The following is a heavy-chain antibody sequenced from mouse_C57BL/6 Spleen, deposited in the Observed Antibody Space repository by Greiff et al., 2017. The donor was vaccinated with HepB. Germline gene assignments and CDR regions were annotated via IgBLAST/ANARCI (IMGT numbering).Heavy chain of an antibody. V-gene: IGHV1-22*01. J-gene: IGHJ4*01. CDR1: GYTFTDYN. CDR2: INPNNGGT. Sequence: EVHLVESGPELVKPGASVKMSCKASGYTFTDYNMHWVKQSHGKSLEWIGYINPNNGGTSYNQKFKGKATLTVNKSSSTAYMELRSLTSEDSAVYYCARNSNYFYAMDYWGQGTSVTVSS. D-gene: IGHD2-5*01. CDR3: ARNSNYFYAMDY.